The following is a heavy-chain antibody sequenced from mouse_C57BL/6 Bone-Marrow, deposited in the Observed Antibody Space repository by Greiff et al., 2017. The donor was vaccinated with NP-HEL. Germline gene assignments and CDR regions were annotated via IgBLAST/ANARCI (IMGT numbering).Heavy chain of an antibody. CDR3: ARGSLYYFDY. Sequence: QVQLQQPGAELVKPGASVKLSCKASGYTFTSYWMHWVKQRPGRGLEWIGRIDPNSGGTKYNEQFKSKATLTVDNPSSTAYMQLSSLTSEDSAVYYCARGSLYYFDYWGQGTTLTVSS. D-gene: IGHD6-1*01. V-gene: IGHV1-72*01. J-gene: IGHJ2*01. CDR2: IDPNSGGT. CDR1: GYTFTSYW.